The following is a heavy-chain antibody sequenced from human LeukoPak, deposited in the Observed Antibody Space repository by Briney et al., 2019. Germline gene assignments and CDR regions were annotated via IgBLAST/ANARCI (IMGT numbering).Heavy chain of an antibody. CDR3: ARGLVGATKGEPDY. J-gene: IGHJ4*02. Sequence: GGSLRLSCAASGFTFDDYAMHWVRHTPGKGLEWVSGISWNSGSIGYADSVKGRFTISRDNAENSLYLQMNSLRAEDTAVYYCARGLVGATKGEPDYWGQGTLVTVSS. V-gene: IGHV3-9*01. CDR1: GFTFDDYA. CDR2: ISWNSGSI. D-gene: IGHD1-26*01.